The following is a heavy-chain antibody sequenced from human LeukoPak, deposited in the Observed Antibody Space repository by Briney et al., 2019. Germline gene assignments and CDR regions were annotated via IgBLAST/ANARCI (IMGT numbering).Heavy chain of an antibody. CDR3: AGPKREYSYGSNWFDP. CDR2: ISYDGSNK. D-gene: IGHD5-18*01. CDR1: GFTFSSYA. J-gene: IGHJ5*02. V-gene: IGHV3-30-3*01. Sequence: PGGSLRLSCAASGFTFSSYAMHWVRQAPGKGLEWVAVISYDGSNKYYADSVKGRFTISRDNSKNTLYLQMNSLRAEDTAVYYCAGPKREYSYGSNWFDPWGQGTLVTVSS.